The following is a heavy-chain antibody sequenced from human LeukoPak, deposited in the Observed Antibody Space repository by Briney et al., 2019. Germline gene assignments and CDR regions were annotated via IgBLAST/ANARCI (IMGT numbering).Heavy chain of an antibody. V-gene: IGHV1-2*02. CDR3: EVISPEYYGMDV. CDR2: INPNSGGT. Sequence: ASVKVSCKASGYTFTGYYMHWVRQAPGQGLEWMGWINPNSGGTNYAQKFQGRVTMTRDTSISTAYMELSRLRSDDTAVYYCEVISPEYYGMDVWCQGTTVTVSS. J-gene: IGHJ6*02. D-gene: IGHD3-22*01. CDR1: GYTFTGYY.